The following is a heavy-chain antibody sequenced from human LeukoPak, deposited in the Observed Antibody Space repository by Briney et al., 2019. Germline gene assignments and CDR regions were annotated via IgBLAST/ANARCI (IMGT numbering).Heavy chain of an antibody. CDR3: ASLRYSSWFDP. CDR2: IYPGDSDT. CDR1: GYSFTSYW. V-gene: IGHV5-51*01. J-gene: IGHJ5*02. D-gene: IGHD6-13*01. Sequence: GESLRISCKGSGYSFTSYWIGWVRQMPGKGLEWMGIIYPGDSDTRYSPSFQGQVTISADKSISTAYPQWSSLKASDTAMYYCASLRYSSWFDPRGQGTLVTVSS.